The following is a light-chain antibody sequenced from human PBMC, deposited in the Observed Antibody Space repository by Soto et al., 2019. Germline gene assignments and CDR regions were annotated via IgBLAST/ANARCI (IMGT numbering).Light chain of an antibody. Sequence: DIQMTQSPPSLSASVGDRVTITCRSSQSISGYLNWYQQKPGKAPKLLIYDASTLQSGAPSRFSGSGSETDFTLTISSLQPEDFATYYCQQTNTSPLTFGQGTKV. CDR3: QQTNTSPLT. CDR1: QSISGY. J-gene: IGKJ1*01. CDR2: DAS. V-gene: IGKV1-39*01.